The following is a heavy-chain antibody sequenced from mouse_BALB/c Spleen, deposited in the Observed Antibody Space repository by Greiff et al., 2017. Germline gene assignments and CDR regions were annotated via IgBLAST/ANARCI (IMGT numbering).Heavy chain of an antibody. Sequence: QVQLKQSGAELVRPGTSVKMSCKAAGYTFTNYWIGWVKQRPGHGLEWIGDIYPGGGYTNYNEKFKGKATLTADTSSSTTYMQLSSLTSEDSAIYYCAPANWEVTWFAYWGQGTLVTVSA. V-gene: IGHV1-63*02. CDR1: GYTFTNYW. CDR2: IYPGGGYT. D-gene: IGHD4-1*01. CDR3: APANWEVTWFAY. J-gene: IGHJ3*01.